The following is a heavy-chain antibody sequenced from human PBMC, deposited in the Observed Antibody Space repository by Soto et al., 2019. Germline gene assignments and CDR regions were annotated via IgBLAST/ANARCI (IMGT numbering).Heavy chain of an antibody. D-gene: IGHD5-18*01. CDR2: ISGSGGST. J-gene: IGHJ4*02. CDR1: GFTFSSYA. Sequence: PGGSLILSCAASGFTFSSYAMSWVRQAPGKGLEWVSAISGSGGSTYYADSVKGRFTISRDNSKNTLYLQMNSLRAEDTAVYYCAKGGPSRGYSYPLAYWGQGTLVTVSS. CDR3: AKGGPSRGYSYPLAY. V-gene: IGHV3-23*01.